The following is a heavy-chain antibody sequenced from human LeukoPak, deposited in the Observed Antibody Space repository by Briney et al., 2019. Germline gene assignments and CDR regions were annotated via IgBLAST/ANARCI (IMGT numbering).Heavy chain of an antibody. V-gene: IGHV4-61*02. D-gene: IGHD3-9*01. CDR3: ARGLKFYDILTGYSERMDV. CDR2: IYTSGST. Sequence: PSETLSLTCTVSGGSISSGSYYWNWIRQPAGKGLEWIGRIYTSGSTNYNPSLKSRVTISVDTSKNQFSLKLSSVTAADTAVYYCARGLKFYDILTGYSERMDVWGKGTTVTISS. CDR1: GGSISSGSYY. J-gene: IGHJ6*03.